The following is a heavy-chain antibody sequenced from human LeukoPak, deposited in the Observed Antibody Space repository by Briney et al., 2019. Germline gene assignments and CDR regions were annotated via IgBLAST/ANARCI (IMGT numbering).Heavy chain of an antibody. V-gene: IGHV3-7*01. CDR2: IKEDGSDK. CDR1: GFTFSNYW. D-gene: IGHD3-10*01. Sequence: GGSLRLSCAASGFTFSNYWMTWVRQAPGKGLEWVANIKEDGSDKYYVDSVKGRFTISRDNAKNSLYLQMNSLRAEDTAVYYCARGGGFGDYFDYWGQGTLVTVSS. J-gene: IGHJ4*02. CDR3: ARGGGFGDYFDY.